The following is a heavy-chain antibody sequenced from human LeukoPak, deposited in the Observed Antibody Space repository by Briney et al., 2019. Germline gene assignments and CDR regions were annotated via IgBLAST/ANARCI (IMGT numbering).Heavy chain of an antibody. CDR1: GYTFTSYG. J-gene: IGHJ5*02. CDR2: ISAYNGNT. CDR3: ARAADFSSGRNWFDP. Sequence: ASVKVSCKASGYTFTSYGISWVRQAPGQGLEWMGWISAYNGNTNYAQKLQGRVTMTTDTSTSTAYMELRSLRSDDTAVYYCARAADFSSGRNWFDPWGQGTLVAVSS. D-gene: IGHD6-19*01. V-gene: IGHV1-18*01.